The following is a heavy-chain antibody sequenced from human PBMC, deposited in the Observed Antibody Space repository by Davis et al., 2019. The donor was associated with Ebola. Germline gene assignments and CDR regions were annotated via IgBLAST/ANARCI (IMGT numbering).Heavy chain of an antibody. CDR2: IYSGGST. J-gene: IGHJ2*01. V-gene: IGHV3-53*01. CDR1: GFSFSSYW. CDR3: AKRAYFDL. Sequence: GESLKISCAASGFSFSSYWMHWVRQAPGKGLEWVSVIYSGGSTYYADSVKGRFTISRDNSKNTLFLQMNSLRAEDTAVYYCAKRAYFDLWGRGALVSVSS.